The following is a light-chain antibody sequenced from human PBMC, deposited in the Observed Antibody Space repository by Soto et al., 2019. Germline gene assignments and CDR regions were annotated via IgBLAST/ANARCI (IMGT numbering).Light chain of an antibody. Sequence: DFQLTPSPSSVSASVAHRVTITCQASQDISDVLNWYQQQPGKAPKVLIYDASKLQTGVPSRFSGRGSGKDFTFTISSLQPDDSGTYYCQQFYDLPITFGQGTRLEI. CDR3: QQFYDLPIT. J-gene: IGKJ5*01. CDR1: QDISDV. V-gene: IGKV1-33*01. CDR2: DAS.